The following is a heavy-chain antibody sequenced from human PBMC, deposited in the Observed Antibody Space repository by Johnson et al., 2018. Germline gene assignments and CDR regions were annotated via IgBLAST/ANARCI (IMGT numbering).Heavy chain of an antibody. V-gene: IGHV3-33*08. CDR1: GFTFSSYG. CDR2: IWYDGSNK. CDR3: AREKDDAFDI. Sequence: VQLVETGGGVVQPGRSLRLSCAASGFTFSSYGMHWVRQAPGKGLEWVAVIWYDGSNKYYADSVTGRFTISRDNSKNTLYLQMTSLRAGDTAVYYCAREKDDAFDIGGQGTMVTVSS. J-gene: IGHJ3*02.